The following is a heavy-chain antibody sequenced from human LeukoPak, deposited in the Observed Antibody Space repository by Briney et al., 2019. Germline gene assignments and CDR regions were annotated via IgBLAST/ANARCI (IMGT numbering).Heavy chain of an antibody. CDR1: EFSFSSYA. V-gene: IGHV3-23*01. CDR3: ARVGYSGGWYRGYDY. CDR2: LSGSGGTT. J-gene: IGHJ4*02. D-gene: IGHD6-19*01. Sequence: GGSLRLSCAASEFSFSSYAMSWVRQAPGKGLEWVSALSGSGGTTYYADSVKGRFTISRDNSKNTVYMQMNSLRAEDTAVYYCARVGYSGGWYRGYDYWGQGTLVTVSS.